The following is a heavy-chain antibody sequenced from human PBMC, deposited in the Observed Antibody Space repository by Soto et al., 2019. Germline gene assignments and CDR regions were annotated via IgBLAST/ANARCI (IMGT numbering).Heavy chain of an antibody. J-gene: IGHJ4*02. CDR1: GDSVSSNSAA. V-gene: IGHV6-1*01. Sequence: SQTLSLTCGISGDSVSSNSAAWNWLRQSPSRGLEWLGRTYYKSKWYNDYAVSVESRITINPDTSKNHFSLQLNFVTPEDTAVYFCARGEQYSGRIFDYWGQGTLVTVSS. D-gene: IGHD1-26*01. CDR3: ARGEQYSGRIFDY. CDR2: TYYKSKWYN.